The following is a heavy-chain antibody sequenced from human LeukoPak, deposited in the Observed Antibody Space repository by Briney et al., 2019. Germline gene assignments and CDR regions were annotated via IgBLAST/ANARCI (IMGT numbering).Heavy chain of an antibody. V-gene: IGHV1-24*01. Sequence: ASVKVSCKVSGYTLTELSMHWVRQAPGKGLEWMGGFDPEDGETIYAQKFQGRVTMTEDTSTDTAYMERSNLRSEDTAVYYCATGICSSTSCYPNWFDPWGQGTLVTVSS. CDR3: ATGICSSTSCYPNWFDP. CDR2: FDPEDGET. D-gene: IGHD2-2*01. CDR1: GYTLTELS. J-gene: IGHJ5*02.